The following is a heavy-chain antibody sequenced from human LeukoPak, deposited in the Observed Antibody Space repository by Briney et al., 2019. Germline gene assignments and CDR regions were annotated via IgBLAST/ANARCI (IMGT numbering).Heavy chain of an antibody. CDR1: RHTFTPYG. CDR3: ASTASSGWYDPFYYYMDV. V-gene: IGHV1-18*01. J-gene: IGHJ6*03. D-gene: IGHD6-19*01. CDR2: INPYNGNT. Sequence: APVKVSCTPSRHTFTPYGISWVRRSPGHRVEWLGWINPYNGNTNYAQKIQGRDTMTTDTSTSTANMELRSLRSDDTAVDDCASTASSGWYDPFYYYMDVWGKGTTVTISS.